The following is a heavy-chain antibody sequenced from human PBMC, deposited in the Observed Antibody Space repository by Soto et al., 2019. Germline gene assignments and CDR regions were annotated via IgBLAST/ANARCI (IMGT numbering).Heavy chain of an antibody. J-gene: IGHJ4*02. D-gene: IGHD3-16*01. V-gene: IGHV4-30-4*01. Sequence: SETQSLTCTVSGGSTSSDHYWRWIRQPPGMGLEWIGQIYYSGNTDYNPSLKHRLAISIDTSKNQFSLKLSSVTAADTAVYFCAREGGESSDGLYYFDSWGQGSLVTVSS. CDR1: GGSTSSDHY. CDR2: IYYSGNT. CDR3: AREGGESSDGLYYFDS.